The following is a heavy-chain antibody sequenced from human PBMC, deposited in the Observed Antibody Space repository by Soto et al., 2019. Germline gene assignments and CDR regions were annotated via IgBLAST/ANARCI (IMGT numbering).Heavy chain of an antibody. J-gene: IGHJ3*02. CDR1: GFNFSHYA. D-gene: IGHD3-10*01. CDR3: ANFGYAFDI. Sequence: PGGSLRLSCEASGFNFSHYAMHWVRQAPGKGLEWLAIISLEGSNKYSAKAVKDRFTISRDNSKSTLYLQMNNLRPEDTAVYYCANFGYAFDIWGQGTMVTVSS. CDR2: ISLEGSNK. V-gene: IGHV3-30*18.